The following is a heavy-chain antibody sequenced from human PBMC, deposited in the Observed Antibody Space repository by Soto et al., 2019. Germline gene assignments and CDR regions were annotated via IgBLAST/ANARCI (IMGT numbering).Heavy chain of an antibody. D-gene: IGHD7-27*01. Sequence: SETLSLTCSVSGYSISNLAYFWAWIRQPPGQALEYVGYIYKSATTYYNPSFERRVAISVDTSKSQFSLHVTSVTAADTAVYFCARGRYCLTGRCFPNWFDSWGQGALVTVSS. J-gene: IGHJ5*01. CDR2: IYKSATT. V-gene: IGHV4-30-4*01. CDR1: GYSISNLAYF. CDR3: ARGRYCLTGRCFPNWFDS.